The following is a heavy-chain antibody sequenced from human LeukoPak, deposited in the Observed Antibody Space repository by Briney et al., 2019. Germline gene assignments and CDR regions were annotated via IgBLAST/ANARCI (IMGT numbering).Heavy chain of an antibody. J-gene: IGHJ5*02. CDR3: ARTPTDCSSTSCRKNWFDP. V-gene: IGHV1-2*02. CDR1: GYTFTCYY. CDR2: INPNSGGT. Sequence: ASVKVSCKASGYTFTCYYMHWVRQAPGQGLEWMGWINPNSGGTNYAQKFQGRVTMTRDTSISTAYMELSRLRSDDTAVYYCARTPTDCSSTSCRKNWFDPWGQGTLVTVSS. D-gene: IGHD2-2*01.